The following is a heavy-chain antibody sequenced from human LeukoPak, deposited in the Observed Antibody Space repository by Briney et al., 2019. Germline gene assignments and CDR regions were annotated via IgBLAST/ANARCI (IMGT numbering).Heavy chain of an antibody. J-gene: IGHJ4*02. CDR1: GGSFSSYS. D-gene: IGHD4-17*01. V-gene: IGHV4-34*01. CDR3: ARDNSVTIAGHHTLDY. CDR2: INHSGST. Sequence: PSETLSFTCAVYGGSFSSYSWSWIRQAPGKGLEWIGEINHSGSTSYNPSLKSRVTISVDTSKNQFSLNLSSVTAADTAVYYCARDNSVTIAGHHTLDYWGQGTLVTVSS.